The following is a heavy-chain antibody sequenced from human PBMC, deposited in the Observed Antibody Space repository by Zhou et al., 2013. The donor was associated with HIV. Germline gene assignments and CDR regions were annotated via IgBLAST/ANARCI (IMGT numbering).Heavy chain of an antibody. J-gene: IGHJ5*02. CDR1: GYTFTGYY. CDR3: ARGLRSTSCS. V-gene: IGHV1-2*02. D-gene: IGHD2-2*01. Sequence: QVQLVQSGAEVKKPGASVKVSCKASGYTFTGYYIHWVRQAPGQGLEWMGWINPNSGVTNFAQKFQGRVTMTSDTSISTAYVEVNRLTSDDTAVYYCARGLRSTSCSWGQGTLVTVSS. CDR2: INPNSGVT.